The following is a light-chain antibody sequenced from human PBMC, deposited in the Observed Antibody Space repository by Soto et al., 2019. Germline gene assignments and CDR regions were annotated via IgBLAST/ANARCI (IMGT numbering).Light chain of an antibody. Sequence: EIVLTQSPVTLSLSPGERATLSCRASQSVSSSYLAWYQQKPGQAPRLLIYGASNRATGIPARFTGSGSGTDFTLTISSLEPEDFAVYYCQQRSDWLTFGQGTRLEIK. CDR2: GAS. V-gene: IGKV3D-20*02. CDR3: QQRSDWLT. J-gene: IGKJ5*01. CDR1: QSVSSSY.